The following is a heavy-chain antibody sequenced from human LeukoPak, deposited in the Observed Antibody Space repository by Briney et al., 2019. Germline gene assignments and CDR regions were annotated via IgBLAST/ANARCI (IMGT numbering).Heavy chain of an antibody. V-gene: IGHV1-69*13. CDR1: GGTFSSYA. CDR2: IIPIFGTA. J-gene: IGHJ3*02. Sequence: ASVKVSCKASGGTFSSYAISWVRQAPGQGLEWMGGIIPIFGTANYAQKFQGRVTITADESTSTVYMELSSLRSEDTAVYYCARVRTYYYDSSRDAFDIWGQGTMVTVSS. D-gene: IGHD3-22*01. CDR3: ARVRTYYYDSSRDAFDI.